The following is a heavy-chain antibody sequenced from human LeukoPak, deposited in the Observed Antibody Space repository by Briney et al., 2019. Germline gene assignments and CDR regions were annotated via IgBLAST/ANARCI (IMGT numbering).Heavy chain of an antibody. CDR3: ARTKYSSSSVEDGMDV. J-gene: IGHJ6*02. D-gene: IGHD6-13*01. V-gene: IGHV1-2*02. CDR2: INPNSGGT. Sequence: GASVKVSCKASGYTFTGYHMHWVRQAPGQGLEWMGWINPNSGGTNYAQKFQGRVTMTRDTSISTAYMELSRLRSDDTAVYYCARTKYSSSSVEDGMDVWGQGTTVTVSS. CDR1: GYTFTGYH.